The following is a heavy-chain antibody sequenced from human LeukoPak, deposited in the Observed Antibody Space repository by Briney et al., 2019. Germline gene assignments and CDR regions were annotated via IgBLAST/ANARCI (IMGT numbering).Heavy chain of an antibody. CDR2: ISGSGGST. CDR3: AKVRPRGGSAAKYYFDY. Sequence: GGSLGLSCAASGFTFSSYAMSWVRQAPGKGLEWVSAISGSGGSTYYADSVKGRFTISRDNSKNTLYLQMNSLRAEDTAVYYCAKVRPRGGSAAKYYFDYWGQGTLVTVSS. V-gene: IGHV3-23*01. J-gene: IGHJ4*02. CDR1: GFTFSSYA. D-gene: IGHD2-15*01.